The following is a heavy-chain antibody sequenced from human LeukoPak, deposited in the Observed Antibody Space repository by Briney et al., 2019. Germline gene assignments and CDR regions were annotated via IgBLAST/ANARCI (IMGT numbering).Heavy chain of an antibody. CDR3: ARGVSFFDY. Sequence: SETLSLTCTVSGGSISSYYWSWIRQPPGRGLEWIGYIYYSGSTNYNPSLKSRVTISVDTSKNQFSLKLSSVTAADTAVYYCARGVSFFDYWGQGTLVTVSS. V-gene: IGHV4-59*01. J-gene: IGHJ4*02. CDR1: GGSISSYY. CDR2: IYYSGST.